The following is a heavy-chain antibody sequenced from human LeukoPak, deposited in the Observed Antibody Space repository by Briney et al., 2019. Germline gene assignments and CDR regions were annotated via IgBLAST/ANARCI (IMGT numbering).Heavy chain of an antibody. Sequence: GGSLRLSCAASGFTFDDYAMHWVRHAPGKGLEWVSGISWNSGSIGYADSVKGRFTISRDNAKNSLYLQMNSLRAEDMALYYCAKDSSLFGAVAGRSEYYFDYWGQGTLVTVSS. CDR1: GFTFDDYA. V-gene: IGHV3-9*03. J-gene: IGHJ4*02. D-gene: IGHD6-19*01. CDR2: ISWNSGSI. CDR3: AKDSSLFGAVAGRSEYYFDY.